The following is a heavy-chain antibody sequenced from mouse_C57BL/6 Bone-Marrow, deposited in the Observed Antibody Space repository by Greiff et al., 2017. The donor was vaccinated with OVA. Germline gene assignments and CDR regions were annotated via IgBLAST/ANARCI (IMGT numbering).Heavy chain of an antibody. J-gene: IGHJ4*01. CDR2: IYPGDGDT. Sequence: VQLQQSGPELVKPGASVKISCKASGYAFSSSWMNWVKQRPGKGLEWIGRIYPGDGDTTYNGKFKGKATLTADKSSSTAYMQLSSLTSEDSAVYFCARSAYGNYGYYAMDYWGQGTAVTVSS. V-gene: IGHV1-82*01. CDR3: ARSAYGNYGYYAMDY. D-gene: IGHD2-1*01. CDR1: GYAFSSSW.